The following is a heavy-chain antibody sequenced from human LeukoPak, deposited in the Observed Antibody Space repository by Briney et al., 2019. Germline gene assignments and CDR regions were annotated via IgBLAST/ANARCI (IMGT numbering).Heavy chain of an antibody. CDR3: TRDSGADRRYFDL. D-gene: IGHD7-27*01. CDR2: IDGDGATR. J-gene: IGHJ5*02. CDR1: GFTFNSYL. Sequence: GGSLRLSCAASGFTFNSYLMSWVRQAPGKGLVWVSRIDGDGATRSHEDSVKGRFTISRDNANNMVYLEMNSLRVEDTAVYYCTRDSGADRRYFDLWGQGTLVTVSS. V-gene: IGHV3-74*01.